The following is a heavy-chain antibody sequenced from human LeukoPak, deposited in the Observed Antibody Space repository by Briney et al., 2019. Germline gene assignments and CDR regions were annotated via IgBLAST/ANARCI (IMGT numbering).Heavy chain of an antibody. CDR1: GFTFSDYF. J-gene: IGHJ4*02. CDR2: ISASGTSI. CDR3: AREYDSSVYSFDY. V-gene: IGHV3-11*04. Sequence: PGGSLRLSCAASGFTFSDYFFTWIRQAPGKGLEWVSGISASGTSIYYSDSVKGRFTISRDNAQNSLYLQMDNLGAEDTAVYYCAREYDSSVYSFDYWGQGTLVTVSS. D-gene: IGHD3-22*01.